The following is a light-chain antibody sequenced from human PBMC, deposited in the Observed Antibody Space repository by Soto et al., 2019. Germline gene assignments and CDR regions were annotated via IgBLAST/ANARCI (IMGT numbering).Light chain of an antibody. V-gene: IGLV2-8*01. J-gene: IGLJ1*01. Sequence: QSALTQPPSASGSLGQSVTISCTGTSNDVGGYDHVSWYQQHPGKAPKLMIYEVTKRPSGVPDRFSGSKSGNTASLTVSGLQAEDEADYYCSSDTDINRFYFFGTGTKVTVL. CDR3: SSDTDINRFYF. CDR1: SNDVGGYDH. CDR2: EVT.